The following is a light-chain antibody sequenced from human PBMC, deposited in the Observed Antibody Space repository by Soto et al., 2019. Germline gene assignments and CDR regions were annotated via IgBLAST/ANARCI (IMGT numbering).Light chain of an antibody. CDR3: QQYDSLPRT. CDR2: DAS. Sequence: DIQMTQSPSTLSASVGDRVTITCRASQTINSWLSWYQQKPGKAPKVLIFDASSLKTGVPSRFSGSGSGTDFTFTISSLQPEDIATYYCQQYDSLPRTFGQGTKVDIK. V-gene: IGKV1-5*01. J-gene: IGKJ1*01. CDR1: QTINSW.